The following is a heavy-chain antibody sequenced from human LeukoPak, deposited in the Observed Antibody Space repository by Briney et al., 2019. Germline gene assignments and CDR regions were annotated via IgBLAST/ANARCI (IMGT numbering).Heavy chain of an antibody. V-gene: IGHV5-51*01. J-gene: IGHJ5*02. CDR3: ARKQYSSSDNWFDP. D-gene: IGHD6-13*01. CDR2: IYPGDSDT. Sequence: GESLKISCQASGYSFTNYWIGWARQMPGKGLEWMGIIYPGDSDTRYSPSFQGQVTISADKSISTAYLQWSSLKASDTAMYYCARKQYSSSDNWFDPWGQGTLVTVSS. CDR1: GYSFTNYW.